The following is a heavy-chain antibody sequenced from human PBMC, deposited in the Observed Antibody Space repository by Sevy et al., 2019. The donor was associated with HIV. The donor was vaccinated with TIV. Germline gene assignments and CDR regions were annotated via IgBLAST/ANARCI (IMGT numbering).Heavy chain of an antibody. CDR2: IYYNGHI. CDR1: GGSITSLY. J-gene: IGHJ4*02. D-gene: IGHD1-26*01. CDR3: AGENAWGRGYS. V-gene: IGHV4-59*08. Sequence: SETLSLTCTVSGGSITSLYWNWIRQPPGKGLEWIANIYYNGHINYNPSLKSRVTLSLDPSKNQFSLRRRSVTAADTAMYYCAGENAWGRGYSWGQGTLVTVSS.